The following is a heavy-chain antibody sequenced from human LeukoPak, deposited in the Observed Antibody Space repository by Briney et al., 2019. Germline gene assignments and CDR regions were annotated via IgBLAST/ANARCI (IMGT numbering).Heavy chain of an antibody. J-gene: IGHJ4*02. V-gene: IGHV3-74*01. D-gene: IGHD5-24*01. CDR1: GFTFSSYW. CDR3: ARDWDAYNSDC. Sequence: GGSLRLSCAASGFTFSSYWMHWVRQAPGKGLMWVSSINGDGRRTNYADSVKGRFNISRDNAKNTLYLQMNSLRAEDTAVYYCARDWDAYNSDCWGQGTLVTVSS. CDR2: INGDGRRT.